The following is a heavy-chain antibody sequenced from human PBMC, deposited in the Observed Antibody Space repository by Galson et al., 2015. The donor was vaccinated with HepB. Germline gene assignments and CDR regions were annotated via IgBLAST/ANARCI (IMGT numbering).Heavy chain of an antibody. V-gene: IGHV4-39*01. D-gene: IGHD3-9*01. J-gene: IGHJ4*02. CDR1: GGSISSSSYY. CDR3: ARQIEALTWGY. Sequence: SETLSLTCTVSGGSISSSSYYWGWIRQPPGKGLEWIGSIYYSGSTYYNPSLKSRVTISVDTSKNQFSLKLSSVTAADTAVYYCARQIEALTWGYWGQGTLVTVSS. CDR2: IYYSGST.